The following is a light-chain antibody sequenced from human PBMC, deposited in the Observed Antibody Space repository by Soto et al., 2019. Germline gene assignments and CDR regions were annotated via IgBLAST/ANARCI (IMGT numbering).Light chain of an antibody. CDR2: AAS. J-gene: IGKJ1*01. Sequence: DIQMTQSPSSLSASVGDRFTITCRASQSISRYLNWYQQKPGKAPKLLIYAASSLLGGVPSRFSGSGSGTDFTLTISSLEPEDFAVYYCQQRSNWPQTFGQGTKVDIK. CDR1: QSISRY. CDR3: QQRSNWPQT. V-gene: IGKV1-39*01.